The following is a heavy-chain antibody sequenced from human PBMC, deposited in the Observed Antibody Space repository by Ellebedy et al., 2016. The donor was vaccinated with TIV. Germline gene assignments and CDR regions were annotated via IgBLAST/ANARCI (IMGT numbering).Heavy chain of an antibody. CDR2: INKDGNEK. J-gene: IGHJ4*02. CDR3: ASPPGVVAL. D-gene: IGHD3-10*01. CDR1: GFTVSSNY. V-gene: IGHV3-7*03. Sequence: GESLKISCAASGFTVSSNYMSWVRQAPGKGPEWVANINKDGNEKFYVDSVKGRFTISRDNAKNSLYLQMNSLRAEDTAVYYCASPPGVVALWGQGTLVTVSS.